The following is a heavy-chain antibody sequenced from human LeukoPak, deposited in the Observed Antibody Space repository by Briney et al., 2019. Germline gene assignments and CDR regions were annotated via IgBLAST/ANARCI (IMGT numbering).Heavy chain of an antibody. D-gene: IGHD1-1*01. J-gene: IGHJ4*02. CDR1: GFTFSSCD. CDR3: ARDYKGLSEY. CDR2: ISGSGSST. Sequence: GGSLRLSCAASGFTFSSCDMSWVRQAPGKGLEWVSAISGSGSSTYYTDSVKGRFTIPRDNAKGSLYLQMNSLRAEDTAVYYCARDYKGLSEYWGQGTLVTVSS. V-gene: IGHV3-23*01.